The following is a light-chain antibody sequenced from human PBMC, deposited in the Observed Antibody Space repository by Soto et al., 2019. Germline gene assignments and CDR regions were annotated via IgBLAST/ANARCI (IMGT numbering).Light chain of an antibody. Sequence: IVLTQSPTILTVSPGERAPLSCRASQSISRSLAWYQQKPGQAPRLLISDASTRATGIPARFSGSGSGTEFTLTISSLQSEDFALYYCHQYNSWPPGTFGQGTKVDI. V-gene: IGKV3-15*01. CDR3: HQYNSWPPGT. CDR2: DAS. J-gene: IGKJ2*01. CDR1: QSISRS.